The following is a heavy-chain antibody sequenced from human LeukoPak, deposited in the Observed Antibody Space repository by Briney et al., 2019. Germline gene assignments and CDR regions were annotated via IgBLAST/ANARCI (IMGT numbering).Heavy chain of an antibody. CDR1: GFTFRNYG. CDR3: ARWGQLLLNYYFDY. CDR2: IRYDGSIK. V-gene: IGHV3-30*02. D-gene: IGHD2-2*01. J-gene: IGHJ4*02. Sequence: PGGSLRLSCAASGFTFRNYGMHWVRLAPGKGLEWVAFIRYDGSIKYYVDSVKGRFTISRDNAKNSLYLQMNSLRAEDTAVYYCARWGQLLLNYYFDYWGQGTLVTVSS.